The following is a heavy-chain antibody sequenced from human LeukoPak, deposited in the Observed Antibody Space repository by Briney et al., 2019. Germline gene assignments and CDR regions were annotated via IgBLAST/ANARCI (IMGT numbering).Heavy chain of an antibody. CDR1: GFTFSSYG. CDR3: AKGRSVVVAAYDY. Sequence: GGSLRLSCAASGFTFSSYGMHWVCQAPGKGLEWVAVISYDGSNKYYADSVKGRFIISRDNSKNTLYLQMNSLRAEDTAVYYCAKGRSVVVAAYDYWGQGTLVTVSS. V-gene: IGHV3-30*18. D-gene: IGHD2-15*01. CDR2: ISYDGSNK. J-gene: IGHJ4*02.